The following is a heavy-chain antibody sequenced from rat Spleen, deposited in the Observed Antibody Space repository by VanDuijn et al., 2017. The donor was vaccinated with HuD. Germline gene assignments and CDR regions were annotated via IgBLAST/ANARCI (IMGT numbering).Heavy chain of an antibody. D-gene: IGHD4-3*01. V-gene: IGHV5-25*01. CDR2: ISSGGGGT. Sequence: EVQLVESGGGLVQPGGSLKLSCAVSGFTFNSYDMAWVRQAPKKGLEWVASISSGGGGTYYPDSVEGRFTISRDNAKSTLYLQMDSLRSEDTATYYCVRQETSGYSNWFTYWGQGTLVTVSS. CDR3: VRQETSGYSNWFTY. CDR1: GFTFNSYD. J-gene: IGHJ3*01.